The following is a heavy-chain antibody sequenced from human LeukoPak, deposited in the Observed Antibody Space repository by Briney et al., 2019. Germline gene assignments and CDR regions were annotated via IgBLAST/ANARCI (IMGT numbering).Heavy chain of an antibody. D-gene: IGHD4-11*01. Sequence: GGSLRLSCAASGFPFGNEAMSWVRQSPERGLEWVSSISPGGGTTYYADSVKGRFTISRDNSKNTLYVQMNSLRAEDTAVYYCAKVRSGSSNWALRIFDNWGQGTLVSVSS. CDR3: AKVRSGSSNWALRIFDN. CDR2: ISPGGGTT. J-gene: IGHJ4*02. V-gene: IGHV3-23*01. CDR1: GFPFGNEA.